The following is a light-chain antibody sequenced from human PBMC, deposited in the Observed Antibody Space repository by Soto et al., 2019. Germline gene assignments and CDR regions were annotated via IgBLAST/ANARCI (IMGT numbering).Light chain of an antibody. J-gene: IGKJ4*01. CDR1: QSVSSY. CDR2: DAS. CDR3: QQRSNWPLT. V-gene: IGKV3-11*01. Sequence: EIMLTQSPATLSLSPGERATLSCRASQSVSSYLAWYQQKPGQAPRLLIYDASNRATGIPARFSGSGSGTDFPLTISSLEPEDFAVYYCQQRSNWPLTFGGGTKVEI.